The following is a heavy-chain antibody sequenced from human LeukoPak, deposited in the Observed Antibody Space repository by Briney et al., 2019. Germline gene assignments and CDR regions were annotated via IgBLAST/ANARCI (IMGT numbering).Heavy chain of an antibody. V-gene: IGHV1-2*02. CDR3: ARDLRYRGYSYGYPDY. CDR1: GYTFTGYY. J-gene: IGHJ4*02. D-gene: IGHD5-18*01. CDR2: INPNSGGT. Sequence: ASVKVSCKASGYTFTGYYMHWVRQAPGQGLEWMGWINPNSGGTNYAQKFQGRVTMTRDTSISTAYMELSRLRSDDTAVYYCARDLRYRGYSYGYPDYWGQGTLVTVSS.